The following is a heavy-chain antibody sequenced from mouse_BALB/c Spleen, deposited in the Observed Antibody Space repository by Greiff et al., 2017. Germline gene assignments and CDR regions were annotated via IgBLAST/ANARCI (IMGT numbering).Heavy chain of an antibody. CDR1: GDSITSGY. V-gene: IGHV3-8*02. Sequence: EVKLVESGPSLVKPSQTLSLTCSVTGDSITSGYWNWIRKFPGNKLEYMGYISYSGSTYYNPSLKSRISITRDTSKNQYYLQLNSVTTEDTATYYCARRHYYGSRDWYFDVWGAGTTVTVSS. D-gene: IGHD1-1*01. CDR3: ARRHYYGSRDWYFDV. CDR2: ISYSGST. J-gene: IGHJ1*01.